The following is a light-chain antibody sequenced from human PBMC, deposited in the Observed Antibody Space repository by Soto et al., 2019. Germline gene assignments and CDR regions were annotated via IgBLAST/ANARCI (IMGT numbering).Light chain of an antibody. CDR3: QHRMNWPLT. CDR2: GAS. V-gene: IGKV3D-20*02. CDR1: QSVTSSY. Sequence: EIVLTQSPGTLSLSPGERPTLSCRASQSVTSSYLAWYQQKPGQAPRXXIYGASSRATDIPDRFSGSGSGTEFTLTISSLQSEDVAVDDGQHRMNWPLTFGQGTRLEIK. J-gene: IGKJ5*01.